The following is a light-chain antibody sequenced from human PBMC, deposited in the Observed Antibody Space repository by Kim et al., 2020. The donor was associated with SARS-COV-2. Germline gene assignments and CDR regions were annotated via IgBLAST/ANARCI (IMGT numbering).Light chain of an antibody. CDR2: GAS. J-gene: IGKJ2*01. CDR1: QSVSSN. Sequence: SPGERATLSCRASQSVSSNLAWYQQKPGQAPGLLIYGASTRATGIPARFSGSGSGTEFTLTISSLQSEDFAVYYCQQYNNWPPLYTFGQGTKLEI. CDR3: QQYNNWPPLYT. V-gene: IGKV3-15*01.